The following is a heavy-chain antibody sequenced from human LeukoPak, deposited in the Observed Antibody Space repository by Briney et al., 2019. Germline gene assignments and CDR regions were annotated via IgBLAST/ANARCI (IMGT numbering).Heavy chain of an antibody. CDR1: GFTFSTYS. CDR3: AKDKAVYDSSGYYGN. CDR2: ISSSSSYI. D-gene: IGHD3-22*01. Sequence: PGGSLRLSCAASGFTFSTYSMNWVRRAPGKGLEWVSSISSSSSYIYYADSVKGRFTISRDNSKNTLYLQMNSLRAEDTAVYYCAKDKAVYDSSGYYGNWGQGTLVTVSS. J-gene: IGHJ4*02. V-gene: IGHV3-21*04.